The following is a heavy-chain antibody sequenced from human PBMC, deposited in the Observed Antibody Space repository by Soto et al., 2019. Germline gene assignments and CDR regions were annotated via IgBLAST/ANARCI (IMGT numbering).Heavy chain of an antibody. CDR2: ISGSGGST. J-gene: IGHJ6*02. V-gene: IGHV3-23*01. Sequence: EVQLLESGGGLVQPGGSLRLSCAASGFTFSSYAMSWVRQAPGKGLEWVSGISGSGGSTYYADSVKGRLTISRDNSKNALYLQMNSLRAEDTAVYYCAKATYDFWSGSYYYYYGMDVWGQGTTVTVSS. CDR3: AKATYDFWSGSYYYYYGMDV. CDR1: GFTFSSYA. D-gene: IGHD3-3*01.